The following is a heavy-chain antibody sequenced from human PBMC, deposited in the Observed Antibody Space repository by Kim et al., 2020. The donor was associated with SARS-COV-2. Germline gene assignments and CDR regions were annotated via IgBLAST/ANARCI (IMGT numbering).Heavy chain of an antibody. CDR1: GYSFTSYW. D-gene: IGHD4-17*01. CDR2: IDPSDSYT. J-gene: IGHJ6*02. CDR3: ARPNRATVPTYYYYGMDV. V-gene: IGHV5-10-1*01. Sequence: GESLKISCKGSGYSFTSYWISWVRQMPGKGLEWMGRIDPSDSYTNYSPSFQGHVTISADKSISTAYLQWSSLKASDTAMYYCARPNRATVPTYYYYGMDVWGQGTTVTVSS.